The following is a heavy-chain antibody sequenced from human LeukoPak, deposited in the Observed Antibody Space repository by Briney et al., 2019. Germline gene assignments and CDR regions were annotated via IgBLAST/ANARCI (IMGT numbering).Heavy chain of an antibody. V-gene: IGHV3-9*01. D-gene: IGHD3-22*01. CDR1: GFTFDDYA. CDR3: AKGDSSGYYDSSLFDP. CDR2: ISWNSGSI. Sequence: GGSLRLSCAASGFTFDDYAMHWVRQAPGKGLEWVSGISWNSGSIGYADSVKGRFTISRDNAKNSLYLQMNSLRAEDTALYYCAKGDSSGYYDSSLFDPWGQGTLVTVSS. J-gene: IGHJ5*02.